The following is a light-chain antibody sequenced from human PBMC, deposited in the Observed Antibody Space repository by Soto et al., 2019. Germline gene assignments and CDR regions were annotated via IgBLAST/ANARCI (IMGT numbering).Light chain of an antibody. V-gene: IGKV2-28*01. J-gene: IGKJ1*01. CDR1: QSLLVLNGHNY. CDR3: MQALRAPPT. Sequence: DIVMTQSPLSLPVTPGEPASISCRSSQSLLVLNGHNYLDWYLQKPGQSPQLLIYLGSNRASGVPDRFSGSGSGTDFTLKISRVEAEDVGVYHCMQALRAPPTFGQGTKVEIK. CDR2: LGS.